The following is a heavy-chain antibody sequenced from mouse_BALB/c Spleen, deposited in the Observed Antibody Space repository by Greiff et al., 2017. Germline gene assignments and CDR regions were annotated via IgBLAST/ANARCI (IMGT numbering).Heavy chain of an antibody. Sequence: EVQGVESGGGLVKPGGSLKLSCAASGFTFSSYAMSWVRQTPEKRLEWVASISSGGSTYYPDSVKGRFTISRDNARNILYLQMSSLRSEDTAMYYCARGLDYYFDYWGQGTTLTVSS. D-gene: IGHD2-4*01. J-gene: IGHJ2*01. V-gene: IGHV5-6-5*01. CDR2: ISSGGST. CDR3: ARGLDYYFDY. CDR1: GFTFSSYA.